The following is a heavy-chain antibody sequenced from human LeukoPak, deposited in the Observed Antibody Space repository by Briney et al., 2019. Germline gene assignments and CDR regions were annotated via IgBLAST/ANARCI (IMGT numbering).Heavy chain of an antibody. D-gene: IGHD6-6*01. V-gene: IGHV3-30*02. J-gene: IGHJ4*02. Sequence: GALRLSGAASGFSFSTYGMHGVRRAPGKGLEGVAFIRYDGSNKFYEDSVKGRLTISRDNSKNTLYLQMNSLRGEDTAVYYCAKGEYSSSSQVFDYWGQGTLVTVSS. CDR2: IRYDGSNK. CDR3: AKGEYSSSSQVFDY. CDR1: GFSFSTYG.